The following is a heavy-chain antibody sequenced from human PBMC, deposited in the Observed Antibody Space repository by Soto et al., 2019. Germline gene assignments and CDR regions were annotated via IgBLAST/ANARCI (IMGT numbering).Heavy chain of an antibody. Sequence: QVQLQESGPGLVKPSEALSLTCTVSGDSISPHHWSWIRQTPGKGLEWIGYIYYTGSSNFNPSLKSRVSFSVDTSKNQFSLKLTSVTAADTGVYYYARYHCSSGSCYYFDYWGQGTLVTVSS. D-gene: IGHD2-2*01. J-gene: IGHJ4*02. CDR3: ARYHCSSGSCYYFDY. V-gene: IGHV4-59*11. CDR1: GDSISPHH. CDR2: IYYTGSS.